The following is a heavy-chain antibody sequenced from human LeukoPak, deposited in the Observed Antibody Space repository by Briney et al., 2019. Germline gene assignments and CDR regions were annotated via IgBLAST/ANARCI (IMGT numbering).Heavy chain of an antibody. CDR3: ARSPYCSSTSCSLGWYFDL. D-gene: IGHD2-2*01. CDR1: GGSISSHY. J-gene: IGHJ2*01. V-gene: IGHV4-59*11. CDR2: IYYSGST. Sequence: KASETLSLTCTVSGGSISSHYWSWIRQPPGKGLEWIGYIYYSGSTNYNPSLKSRVTISVDTSKNQFSLKLSSVTAADTAVYYCARSPYCSSTSCSLGWYFDLWGRGTLVTVSP.